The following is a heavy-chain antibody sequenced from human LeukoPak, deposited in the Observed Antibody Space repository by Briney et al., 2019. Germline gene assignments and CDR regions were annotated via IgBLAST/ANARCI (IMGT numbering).Heavy chain of an antibody. CDR3: ATGGGNVFDY. CDR2: GKSTAEGGPT. V-gene: IGHV3-15*01. D-gene: IGHD4-23*01. Sequence: GGSLRLSWAASGFTFKKVRMSWVRQVPGGGLEWVGRGKSTAEGGPTHYAATVKGRFTLSRADSKNSVYLHMNSLKTEDRGVYYCATGGGNVFDYWGPGTMVTVSS. J-gene: IGHJ4*03. CDR1: GFTFKKVR.